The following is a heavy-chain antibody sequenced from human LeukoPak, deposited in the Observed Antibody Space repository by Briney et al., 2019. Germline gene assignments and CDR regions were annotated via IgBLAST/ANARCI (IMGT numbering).Heavy chain of an antibody. D-gene: IGHD3-16*01. CDR3: ARGGGLDV. V-gene: IGHV3-7*03. J-gene: IGHJ6*02. CDR1: GFTFSSYW. CDR2: INHNGNVN. Sequence: GGSLRLSCAASGFTFSSYWMNWARQAPGKGLEWVASINHNGNVNYYVDSVKGRFTISRDNAKNSLYLQMSNLRAEDTAVYFCARGGGLDVWGQGAKVTVSS.